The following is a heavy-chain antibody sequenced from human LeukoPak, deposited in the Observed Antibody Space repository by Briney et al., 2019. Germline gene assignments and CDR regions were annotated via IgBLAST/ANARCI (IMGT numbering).Heavy chain of an antibody. D-gene: IGHD6-19*01. CDR3: ARDSSGRYAGVFDY. V-gene: IGHV1-18*01. CDR2: ISAYNGNT. J-gene: IGHJ4*02. CDR1: GYTFTSYG. Sequence: ASVKVSCKASGYTFTSYGISWVRQALGQGLEWMGWISAYNGNTNYAQKFQGRVTMTRDMSTSTVYMELSSLRSEDTAVYYCARDSSGRYAGVFDYWGQGTLVTVSS.